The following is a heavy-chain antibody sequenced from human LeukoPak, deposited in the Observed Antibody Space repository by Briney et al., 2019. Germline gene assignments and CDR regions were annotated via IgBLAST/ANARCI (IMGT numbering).Heavy chain of an antibody. CDR2: ISNSSGRI. CDR1: GFTFSSCA. V-gene: IGHV3-23*01. D-gene: IGHD3-22*01. CDR3: AKALYYYDTSE. Sequence: GGSLRLSCAVSGFTFSSCAMSWVRQAPGKGLEWVSGISNSSGRIYYADSVKGRFTISRDTSKNTLYLQMNSLRAEDTAVYYCAKALYYYDTSEWGQGTLVTVSS. J-gene: IGHJ4*02.